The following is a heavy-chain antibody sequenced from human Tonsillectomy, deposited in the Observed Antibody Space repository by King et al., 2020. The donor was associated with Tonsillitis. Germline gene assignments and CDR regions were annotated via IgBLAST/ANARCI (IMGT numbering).Heavy chain of an antibody. Sequence: VQLVESGGGLVQPGGSLRLSCAASGVALSSYAMSWVRQAPGKGLEWVSIIGDSGNTYYADSVKGRFTISRDDSKNTVYLHMSSLRAEDTAVYYCAKDQGTTWAVTPWFFDLWGRGTLVTVSA. CDR3: AKDQGTTWAVTPWFFDL. D-gene: IGHD1-1*01. V-gene: IGHV3-23*04. CDR1: GVALSSYA. CDR2: IIGDSGNT. J-gene: IGHJ2*01.